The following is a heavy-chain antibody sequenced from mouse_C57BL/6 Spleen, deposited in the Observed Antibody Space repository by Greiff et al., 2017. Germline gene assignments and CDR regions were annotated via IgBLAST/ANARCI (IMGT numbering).Heavy chain of an antibody. CDR2: IDPETGGT. D-gene: IGHD2-3*01. Sequence: QVHVKQSGAELVRPGASVTLSCKASGYTFTDYEMHWVKQTPVHGLEWIGAIDPETGGTAYNQKFKGKAILTADKSSSTAYMELRSLTSEDSAVYYCTRRWLLDYWGQGTTLTVSS. CDR3: TRRWLLDY. CDR1: GYTFTDYE. J-gene: IGHJ2*01. V-gene: IGHV1-15*01.